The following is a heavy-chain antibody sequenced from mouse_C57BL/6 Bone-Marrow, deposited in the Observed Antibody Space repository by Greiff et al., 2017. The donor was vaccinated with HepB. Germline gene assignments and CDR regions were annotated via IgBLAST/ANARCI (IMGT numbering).Heavy chain of an antibody. CDR2: IYPGSGST. V-gene: IGHV1-55*01. D-gene: IGHD1-1*01. CDR1: GYTFTSYW. CDR3: ASRGYYDNSSSMDY. J-gene: IGHJ4*01. Sequence: QVQLQQPGAELVKPGASVKMSCKASGYTFTSYWITWVKQRPGQGLEWIGDIYPGSGSTNYNEKFKSKATLTVDTSSNTAYMQLSSLTSEDSAVYYCASRGYYDNSSSMDYWGQGTSVTVAS.